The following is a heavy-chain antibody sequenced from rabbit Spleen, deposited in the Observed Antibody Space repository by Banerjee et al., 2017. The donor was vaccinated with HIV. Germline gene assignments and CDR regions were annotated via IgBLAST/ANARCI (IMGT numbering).Heavy chain of an antibody. CDR3: ARGVTGSGNYIHDINL. J-gene: IGHJ4*01. V-gene: IGHV1S45*01. D-gene: IGHD1-1*01. CDR2: IWGGSNGAT. CDR1: GVSFSNIYW. Sequence: QEKLVESGGDLVKPGASLTLTCTASGVSFSNIYWICWVRQAPGKGLEWIACIWGGSNGATYYASWAKGRFTISKTSSTTVDLKMTSLTAADTATYFCARGVTGSGNYIHDINLWGPGTLVTVS.